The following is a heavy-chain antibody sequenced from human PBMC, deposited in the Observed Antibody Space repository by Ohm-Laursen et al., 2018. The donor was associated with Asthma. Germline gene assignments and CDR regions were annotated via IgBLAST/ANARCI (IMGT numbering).Heavy chain of an antibody. V-gene: IGHV3-74*01. D-gene: IGHD2-2*01. CDR1: GFTFSDYF. CDR2: IFPDGRHT. J-gene: IGHJ4*02. CDR3: AKDIAPMAQAAVDY. Sequence: SLRLSCTASGFTFSDYFMHWVRQGPGQGLVWISHIFPDGRHTNYADSVKGRFTISRDNSKNTLYLQMNSLRAEDTAVYYCAKDIAPMAQAAVDYWGQGTLVTVSS.